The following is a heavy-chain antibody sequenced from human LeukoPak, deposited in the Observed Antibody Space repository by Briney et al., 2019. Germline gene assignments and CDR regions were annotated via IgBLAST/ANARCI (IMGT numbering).Heavy chain of an antibody. J-gene: IGHJ6*03. CDR1: GGSISSYY. CDR2: IYYSGTT. V-gene: IGHV4-59*01. CDR3: ARALRQLVRGYYYYYMDV. D-gene: IGHD6-13*01. Sequence: PSETLSLTCTVSGGSISSYYWSWIRQPPGKGLEWLGYIYYSGTTNYNPSLKSRVTISIDTSKNQFSLKLSSVTAADTAVYYCARALRQLVRGYYYYYMDVWGTGTTVSISS.